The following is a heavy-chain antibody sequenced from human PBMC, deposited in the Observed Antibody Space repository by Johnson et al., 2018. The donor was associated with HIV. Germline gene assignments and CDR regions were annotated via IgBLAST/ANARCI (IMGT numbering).Heavy chain of an antibody. D-gene: IGHD1-26*01. CDR2: ISFAGVKK. CDR3: ARGGSSRNPAFDI. J-gene: IGHJ3*02. CDR1: GFTFSSYA. V-gene: IGHV3-30*04. Sequence: QVQLVESGGGVVQPGRSLRLSCAASGFTFSSYAMHWVRQAPGKGLEWVAVISFAGVKKYYADSVKGRFTISRDNSKNTLYLQMNSLRAEDTAVYYCARGGSSRNPAFDIWGQGTMVTVSS.